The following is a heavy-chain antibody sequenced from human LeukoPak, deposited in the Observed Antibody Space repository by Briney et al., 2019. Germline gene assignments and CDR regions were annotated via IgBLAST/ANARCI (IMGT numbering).Heavy chain of an antibody. Sequence: GGSLRLSCAASGFTFRSYVMSWVRQAPGKGLEWVTFIRFDGSNKYYADSVKGRFTISRDNSKSTLYLQMNSLRAEDTAVYYCAKVRWDNSGWYYLDYWGQGTLVTVSS. CDR2: IRFDGSNK. D-gene: IGHD6-19*01. V-gene: IGHV3-30*02. CDR1: GFTFRSYV. J-gene: IGHJ4*02. CDR3: AKVRWDNSGWYYLDY.